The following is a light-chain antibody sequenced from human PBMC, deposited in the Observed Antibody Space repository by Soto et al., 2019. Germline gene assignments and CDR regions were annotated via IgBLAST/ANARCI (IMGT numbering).Light chain of an antibody. CDR1: QTIRNF. J-gene: IGKJ2*01. CDR2: AAS. Sequence: DIQMTQSPSSLSASVGDRVSITCRANQTIRNFLQWYQQKPGKVPKFLIYAASSLVDGVPSRFSGNGSGADFTLTISSLHPEDFATYYCQQSYSIPYTFGQGTKLDIK. V-gene: IGKV1-39*01. CDR3: QQSYSIPYT.